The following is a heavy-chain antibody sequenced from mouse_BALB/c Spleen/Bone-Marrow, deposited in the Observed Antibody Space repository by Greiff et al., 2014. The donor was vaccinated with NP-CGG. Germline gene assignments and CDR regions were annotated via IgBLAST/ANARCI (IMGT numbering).Heavy chain of an antibody. CDR2: INPYNGGT. J-gene: IGHJ3*01. D-gene: IGHD1-1*01. Sequence: EVQLQEYGPELVKPGASMKISCKASGYSFTGYTMNWVKQSHGKSLEWIGLINPYNGGTSYNQKFKGKATLTVDKSSSTAYMELLSLTSEDSAVYYCARDYYGSSYGFAYWGQGTLVTVSA. CDR1: GYSFTGYT. CDR3: ARDYYGSSYGFAY. V-gene: IGHV1-18*01.